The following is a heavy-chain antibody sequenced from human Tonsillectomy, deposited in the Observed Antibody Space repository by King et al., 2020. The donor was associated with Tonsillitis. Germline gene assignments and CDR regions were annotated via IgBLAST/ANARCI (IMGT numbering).Heavy chain of an antibody. CDR2: INSDGSST. CDR3: AKGISSSSVTPLSY. D-gene: IGHD6-6*01. J-gene: IGHJ4*02. V-gene: IGHV3-74*01. CDR1: GFTFSSYW. Sequence: VQLVESGGGLVQPGGSLRLSCAASGFTFSSYWMHWVRQAPGKGLVWVSRINSDGSSTSYADSVKGRFTISSDNAKNTLYLQMNRLRAEDTAVYYCAKGISSSSVTPLSYWGQGTLVTVSS.